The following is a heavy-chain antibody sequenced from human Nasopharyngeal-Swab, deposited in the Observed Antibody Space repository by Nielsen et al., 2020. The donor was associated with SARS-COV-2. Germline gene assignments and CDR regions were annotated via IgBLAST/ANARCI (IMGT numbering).Heavy chain of an antibody. J-gene: IGHJ6*02. CDR1: GITFSNFA. Sequence: LKISCAASGITFSNFAMTWVRQPPGEGPEGVAIIYSDGSGTFYAYSVEGRFAISRDNSKKTVHLEMNSLRAEDTAVYYCAKHEINYYTLGVWGQGTTVTVSS. CDR2: IYSDGSGT. V-gene: IGHV3-23*03. CDR3: AKHEINYYTLGV. D-gene: IGHD3-22*01.